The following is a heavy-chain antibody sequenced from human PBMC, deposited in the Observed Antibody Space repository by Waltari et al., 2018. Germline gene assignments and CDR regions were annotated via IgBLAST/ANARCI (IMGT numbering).Heavy chain of an antibody. D-gene: IGHD5-12*01. V-gene: IGHV3-30*02. CDR3: AREDIVSATQWRGNQYRGNSGYDL. Sequence: QVFLVESGGGVVQPGDSLRLSCVSSGFNFNIYGMHWVRQAPGTGLEWVAFTLFYGINKHYADSGKGRFTISRSKIENTLYLQMNSLRGEDSAIYYCAREDIVSATQWRGNQYRGNSGYDLWGQGTLVSVSS. CDR2: TLFYGINK. CDR1: GFNFNIYG. J-gene: IGHJ4*01.